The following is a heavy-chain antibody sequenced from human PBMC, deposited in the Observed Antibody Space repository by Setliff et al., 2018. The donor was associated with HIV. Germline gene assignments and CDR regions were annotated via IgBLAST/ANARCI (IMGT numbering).Heavy chain of an antibody. J-gene: IGHJ4*02. V-gene: IGHV5-51*01. D-gene: IGHD3-16*01. CDR2: LYPADSNI. CDR1: GYSFSSYW. Sequence: GESLKISCKGSGYSFSSYWIGWVRQMPGKGLEFMGLLYPADSNIRYSPSFQGQVTISVDKSTNTAFLQWISLRASDTAMYYCTRLWHENWGGVDYWGQGTLVTVSS. CDR3: TRLWHENWGGVDY.